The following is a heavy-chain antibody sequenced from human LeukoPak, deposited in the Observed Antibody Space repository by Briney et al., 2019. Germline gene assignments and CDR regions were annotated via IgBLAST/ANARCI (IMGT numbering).Heavy chain of an antibody. CDR3: ARGLHIAAVGIGYYYYGMDV. Sequence: GGSLRLSCAASGFTFNNYAMSWVRQAPGKGLEWVSAVSGSGGRTYYADSAKGRFTISRDNSKNTLDLQMNSVRVEDTAVYYCARGLHIAAVGIGYYYYGMDVWGQGTTVTVSS. CDR2: VSGSGGRT. D-gene: IGHD6-13*01. V-gene: IGHV3-23*01. J-gene: IGHJ6*02. CDR1: GFTFNNYA.